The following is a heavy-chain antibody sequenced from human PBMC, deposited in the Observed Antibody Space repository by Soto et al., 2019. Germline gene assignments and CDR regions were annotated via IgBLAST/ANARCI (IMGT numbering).Heavy chain of an antibody. CDR1: GDSVTSGSYY. CDR2: ISYTGRT. J-gene: IGHJ6*02. V-gene: IGHV4-61*03. D-gene: IGHD7-27*01. Sequence: SETLSLTCIVSGDSVTSGSYYWTWLRQPPGKGLEWIGYISYTGRTKYNPSLQSRVTISVDTSKNDFSLNLSSVTAADTAVYFCAREWGLLPYYVMNVWGHGTAVTVSS. CDR3: AREWGLLPYYVMNV.